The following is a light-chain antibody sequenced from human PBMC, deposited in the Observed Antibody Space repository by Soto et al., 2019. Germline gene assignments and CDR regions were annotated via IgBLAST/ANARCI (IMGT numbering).Light chain of an antibody. V-gene: IGKV1-5*03. CDR1: QIIYSW. Sequence: DIQMTQSPSTLSASVGDSVTITCRASQIIYSWLAWYQQKPGNAPKLLIYKSSTVERGVPSRFSGSGSETEFTLTINSLQPDDCATHYCLQYFDYYRTFGQGTKVEIK. CDR2: KSS. J-gene: IGKJ1*01. CDR3: LQYFDYYRT.